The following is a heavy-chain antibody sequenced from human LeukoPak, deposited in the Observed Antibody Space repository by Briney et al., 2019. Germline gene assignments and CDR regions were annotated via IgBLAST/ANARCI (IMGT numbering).Heavy chain of an antibody. CDR1: GFTFSTYS. J-gene: IGHJ4*02. CDR2: ISSSTNTI. D-gene: IGHD6-19*01. CDR3: ARGRVAVAGTTPFDY. V-gene: IGHV3-48*02. Sequence: GGSLRLSCAASGFTFSTYSMNWVRQTPGKGLEWVSYISSSTNTIYYADSVKGRFTISRDNAKNSLYLQMNSLRDDDTALYYCARGRVAVAGTTPFDYWGQGTLVTASS.